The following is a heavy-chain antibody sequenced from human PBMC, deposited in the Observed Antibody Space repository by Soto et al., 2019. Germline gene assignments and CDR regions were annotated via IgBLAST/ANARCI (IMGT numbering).Heavy chain of an antibody. CDR1: GYSFTDYK. D-gene: IGHD4-17*01. J-gene: IGHJ4*02. Sequence: ASVKVACKTSGYSFTDYKLHWGRQAPGQGLEWTGWVDPNGGGSNSAQKFQGSVTMTWDTPITTAYLDLTRLTTNDTATYFCATWVDYGDFEGFDFWGQGTLVTVSS. CDR2: VDPNGGGS. CDR3: ATWVDYGDFEGFDF. V-gene: IGHV1-2*04.